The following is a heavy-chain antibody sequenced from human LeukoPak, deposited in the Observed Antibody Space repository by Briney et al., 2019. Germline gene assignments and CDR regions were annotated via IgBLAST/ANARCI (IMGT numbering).Heavy chain of an antibody. J-gene: IGHJ4*02. CDR2: ISRSANTI. Sequence: GGSLRLSCAASGFTFSGYEMNWVRQAPGKGLEWVSYISRSANTIYYADSVKGRFTISRDNAKNTLYLQMNSLRAEDTAVYYCERVEISSSWYSDYWGQGTQVTVSS. CDR3: ERVEISSSWYSDY. CDR1: GFTFSGYE. V-gene: IGHV3-48*03. D-gene: IGHD6-13*01.